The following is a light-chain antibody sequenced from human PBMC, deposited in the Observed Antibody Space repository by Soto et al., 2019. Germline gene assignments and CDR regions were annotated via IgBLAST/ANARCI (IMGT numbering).Light chain of an antibody. CDR3: QQRSNWLT. CDR1: QSVSSY. CDR2: DAS. Sequence: EIVLTQSPATLSLSPGERATLSCRASQSVSSYLAWYQQKPGQAPRLLIYDASNRATGIPARFSGSGSGTDFTLTISSLEPEDFAVYYWQQRSNWLTFGGGTKVEIK. J-gene: IGKJ4*01. V-gene: IGKV3-11*01.